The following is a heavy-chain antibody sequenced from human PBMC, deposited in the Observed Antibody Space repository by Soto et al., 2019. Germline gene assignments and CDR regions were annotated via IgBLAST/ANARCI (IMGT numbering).Heavy chain of an antibody. J-gene: IGHJ4*02. CDR1: GYTFINYY. CDR2: INPTGGST. D-gene: IGHD2-8*02. Sequence: QVQLVQSGAEVKKPGASVKVSCKASGYTFINYYIHWVRQAPGHGLEWMAIINPTGGSTNYAQKFQGRLTLTMDTSTSTVYMELSSLTSEDTAIYYCAGPLAAGDVWGQGTLVTVS. CDR3: AGPLAAGDV. V-gene: IGHV1-46*01.